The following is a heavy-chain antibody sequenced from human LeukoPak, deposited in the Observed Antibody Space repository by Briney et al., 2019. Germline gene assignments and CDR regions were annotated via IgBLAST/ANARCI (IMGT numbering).Heavy chain of an antibody. CDR2: IYSGGST. CDR1: EFSVGSNY. Sequence: GGSLRLSCAASEFSVGSNYMTWVRQAPGKGLEWVSLIYSGGSTYYADSVKGRFTISRDNAKNSLYLQMNSLRAEDTAVYYCARPRVGATGWFDPWGQGTLVTVSS. D-gene: IGHD1-26*01. J-gene: IGHJ5*02. CDR3: ARPRVGATGWFDP. V-gene: IGHV3-66*04.